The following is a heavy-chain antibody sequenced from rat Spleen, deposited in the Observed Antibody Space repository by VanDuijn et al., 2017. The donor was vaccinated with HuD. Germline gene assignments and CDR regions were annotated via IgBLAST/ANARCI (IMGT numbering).Heavy chain of an antibody. CDR2: ITNTGGST. CDR1: GFTFNNYW. CDR3: TRDGDYDGSYWDVMDA. J-gene: IGHJ4*01. V-gene: IGHV5-31*01. D-gene: IGHD1-12*02. Sequence: EVQLVESGGGLVQPGRSLKLSCVASGFTFNNYWMTWIRQAPGKGLEWVASITNTGGSTYYPDSVKGRFTISRDNAKSTLYLQMNSLRSEDTATYYGTRDGDYDGSYWDVMDAWGQGASVTVSS.